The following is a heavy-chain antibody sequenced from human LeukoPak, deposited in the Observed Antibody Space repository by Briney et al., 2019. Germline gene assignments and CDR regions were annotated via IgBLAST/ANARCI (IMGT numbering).Heavy chain of an antibody. CDR1: GFTFDDYA. D-gene: IGHD5-18*01. Sequence: GRSVRLSCGASGFTFDDYAMHWVQQAPGKGLEWVSGINWNSGSIGYADSVKGRFTISRDNAKNSLYLQMNSLRAEDTALYYCAKGRGYSYGYLADYWGQGTLVTVSS. CDR2: INWNSGSI. J-gene: IGHJ4*02. CDR3: AKGRGYSYGYLADY. V-gene: IGHV3-9*01.